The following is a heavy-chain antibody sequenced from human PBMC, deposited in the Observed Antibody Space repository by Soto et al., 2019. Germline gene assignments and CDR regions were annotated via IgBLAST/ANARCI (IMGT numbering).Heavy chain of an antibody. Sequence: QVQLVESGGGVVQPGRSLRLSCAASGFTFSSYGMHWVRQAPGKGLEWVAVISYDGSNKYYADSVKGRFTISRDNSKNTLYLQMNSLRAEDTAVYYCVNLESGYMAWGQGTLVTVSS. CDR1: GFTFSSYG. CDR3: VNLESGYMA. V-gene: IGHV3-30*18. D-gene: IGHD5-12*01. CDR2: ISYDGSNK. J-gene: IGHJ5*02.